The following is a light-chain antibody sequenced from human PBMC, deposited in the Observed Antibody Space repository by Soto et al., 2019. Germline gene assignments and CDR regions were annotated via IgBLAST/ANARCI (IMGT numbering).Light chain of an antibody. CDR2: DAS. CDR3: QQRSHWPPIT. V-gene: IGKV3-11*01. J-gene: IGKJ5*01. Sequence: EVVLTQSPDTLSLSPGDRATLSCRASQSVSTYLAWYQQKPGQAPRLLIYDASNRATGIPARFSGSGSGTDFTLTISSLEPEDFAVYYCQQRSHWPPITFGQGTRLDI. CDR1: QSVSTY.